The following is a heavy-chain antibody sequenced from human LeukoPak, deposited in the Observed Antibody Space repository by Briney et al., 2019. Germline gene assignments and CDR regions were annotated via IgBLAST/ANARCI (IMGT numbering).Heavy chain of an antibody. V-gene: IGHV3-21*01. J-gene: IGHJ4*02. Sequence: GGSLRLSCAASGFTFSSYSMNWVRQAPGKGLEWVSSISSSSSYIYYANSVKGRFTISRDNAKNSLYLQMNSLRAEDTAVYYCARDLTIVGAPGDLDYWGQGTLVTVSS. CDR1: GFTFSSYS. CDR2: ISSSSSYI. CDR3: ARDLTIVGAPGDLDY. D-gene: IGHD1-26*01.